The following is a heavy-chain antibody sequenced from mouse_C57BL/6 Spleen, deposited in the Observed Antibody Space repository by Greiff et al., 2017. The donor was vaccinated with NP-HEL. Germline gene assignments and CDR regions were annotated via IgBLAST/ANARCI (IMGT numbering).Heavy chain of an antibody. CDR2: ISDGGSYT. V-gene: IGHV5-4*03. Sequence: EVMLVESGGGLVKPGGSLKLSCAASGFTFSSYAMSWVRQTPEKRLEWVATISDGGSYTYYPDNVKGRFTISRDNAKNNLYLQMSHLKSEDTAMYYCARGLDDYDGFAYWGQGTLVTVSA. D-gene: IGHD2-4*01. CDR3: ARGLDDYDGFAY. CDR1: GFTFSSYA. J-gene: IGHJ3*01.